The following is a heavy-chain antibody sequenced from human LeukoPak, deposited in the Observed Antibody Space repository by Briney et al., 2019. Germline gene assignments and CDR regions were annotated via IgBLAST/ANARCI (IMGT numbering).Heavy chain of an antibody. V-gene: IGHV4-61*09. D-gene: IGHD2-15*01. CDR1: GDSISSGDYY. CDR2: IYTSGTT. CDR3: ARGRYCTDGSCYFDY. J-gene: IGHJ4*02. Sequence: PSETLSLTCTVSGDSISSGDYYWSWIRQPAGKGLEWIGHIYTSGTTNYNPSLKSRVTMSIDTSKNQFSLKLSSVTAADTAVYYCARGRYCTDGSCYFDYWGQGTLVTVSS.